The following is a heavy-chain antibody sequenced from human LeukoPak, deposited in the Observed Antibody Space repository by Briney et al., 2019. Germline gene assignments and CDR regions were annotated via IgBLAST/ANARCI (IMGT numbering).Heavy chain of an antibody. V-gene: IGHV3-66*01. D-gene: IGHD2-15*01. CDR3: ATIVPDVAATLTFDH. Sequence: GGSLRLSCAVSGFTLSSNYMSWVRQVPGKGLEWGSVIYSGGSTYYADSVKGRFTISRDNSKNTLYLQMNSLRAEDTAVYYCATIVPDVAATLTFDHWGQGNLVTVSS. CDR1: GFTLSSNY. CDR2: IYSGGST. J-gene: IGHJ4*02.